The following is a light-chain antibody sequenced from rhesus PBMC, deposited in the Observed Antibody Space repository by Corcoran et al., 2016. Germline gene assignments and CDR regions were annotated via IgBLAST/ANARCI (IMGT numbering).Light chain of an antibody. CDR3: QHGYGTPFT. J-gene: IGKJ3*01. CDR1: EKVNNY. Sequence: DIQMTQSPSSLSASVGARVTITCRASEKVNNYFNWYPQNPGKAPKLLIYKATTLQSGVPSRFIGSGSGTDYTFTISSLQPEDFATYYCQHGYGTPFTFGPGTKLDIK. V-gene: IGKV1-74*01. CDR2: KAT.